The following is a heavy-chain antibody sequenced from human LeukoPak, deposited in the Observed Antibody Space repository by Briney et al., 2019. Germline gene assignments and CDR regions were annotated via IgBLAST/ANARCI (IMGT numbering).Heavy chain of an antibody. CDR2: IYHSGST. CDR1: GYSISSGYY. D-gene: IGHD3-22*01. V-gene: IGHV4-38-2*02. J-gene: IGHJ4*02. Sequence: SETLSLTCTVSGYSISSGYYWGWIRQPPGKGLEWIGSIYHSGSTYYNPSLKSRVTISVDTSKNQFSLKLSSVTAADTAVYYCARVIHPYYYDSSGPPYYFDYWGQGTLVTVSS. CDR3: ARVIHPYYYDSSGPPYYFDY.